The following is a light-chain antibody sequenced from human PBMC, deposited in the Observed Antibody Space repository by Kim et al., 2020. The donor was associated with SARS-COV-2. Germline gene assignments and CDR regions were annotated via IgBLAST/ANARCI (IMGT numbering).Light chain of an antibody. V-gene: IGKV3-11*01. CDR3: QQRANWVYT. CDR2: DGC. Sequence: SPGERATRSCRASHSVSSCLAWYQQKPGQAPRLLLDDGCNRATGIPARFSGSGSGTDFTLTISSLEPEDFAVYYCQQRANWVYTFGQGTKLEI. J-gene: IGKJ2*01. CDR1: HSVSSC.